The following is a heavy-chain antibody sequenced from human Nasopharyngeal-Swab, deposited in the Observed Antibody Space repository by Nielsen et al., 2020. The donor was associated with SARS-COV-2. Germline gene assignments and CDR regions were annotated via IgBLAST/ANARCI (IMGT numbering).Heavy chain of an antibody. CDR1: GYTFTSYA. J-gene: IGHJ4*02. CDR3: ARLTGRAGTTDY. V-gene: IGHV1-3*01. CDR2: INAGNGNT. Sequence: ASVKVSCKASGYTFTSYAMHWVRQAPGQRLEGMGWINAGNGNTKYSQKFQGRVTITRDTSASTAYMELSSLRSEDTAVYYCARLTGRAGTTDYWGQGTLVTVSS. D-gene: IGHD3-10*01.